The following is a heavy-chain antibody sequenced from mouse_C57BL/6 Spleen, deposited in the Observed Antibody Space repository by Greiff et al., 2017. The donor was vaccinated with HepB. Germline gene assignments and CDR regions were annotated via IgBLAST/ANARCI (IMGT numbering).Heavy chain of an antibody. CDR2: INPYNGGT. J-gene: IGHJ2*01. CDR3: AREGGPSFDY. CDR1: GYTFTDYY. Sequence: EVQLQESGPVLVKPGASVKMSCKASGYTFTDYYMNWVKQSHGKSLEWIGVINPYNGGTSYNQKFKGKATLTVDKSSSTAYMELNSLTSEDSAVYYCAREGGPSFDYWGQGTTLTVSS. V-gene: IGHV1-19*01. D-gene: IGHD6-1*01.